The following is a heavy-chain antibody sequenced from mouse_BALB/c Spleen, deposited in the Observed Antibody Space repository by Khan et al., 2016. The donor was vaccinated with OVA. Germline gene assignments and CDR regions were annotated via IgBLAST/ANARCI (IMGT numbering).Heavy chain of an antibody. CDR3: ARNDRYDVYFDY. V-gene: IGHV1S136*01. CDR1: GYTFTSYV. Sequence: VQLKQSGPELVKPGASVKMSCKASGYTFTSYVIHWVKQKPGQGLEWIGYIYPYNDDTKSNEKFKGKATLTSDKSSSTAYMELRSLTSEDSAFYYCARNDRYDVYFDYWGQGTTLTVSS. J-gene: IGHJ2*01. CDR2: IYPYNDDT. D-gene: IGHD2-14*01.